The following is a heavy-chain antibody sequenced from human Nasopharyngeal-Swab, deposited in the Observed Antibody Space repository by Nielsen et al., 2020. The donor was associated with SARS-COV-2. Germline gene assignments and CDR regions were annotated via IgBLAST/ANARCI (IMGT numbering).Heavy chain of an antibody. CDR1: GYSFTSYW. V-gene: IGHV5-51*01. Sequence: GGSLRLSCKGSGYSFTSYWIGWVRQMPGKGLEWMGIIYPGDSDTRYSPSFQGQVTISADKSISTAYLQWSSLKASDTAMYYCARHFFPVRFCGMDVWGQGTTATVSS. CDR2: IYPGDSDT. D-gene: IGHD3-3*01. J-gene: IGHJ6*02. CDR3: ARHFFPVRFCGMDV.